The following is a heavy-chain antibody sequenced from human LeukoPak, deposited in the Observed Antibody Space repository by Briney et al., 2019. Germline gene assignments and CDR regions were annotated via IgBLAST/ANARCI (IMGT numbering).Heavy chain of an antibody. V-gene: IGHV4-59*01. J-gene: IGHJ4*02. Sequence: SETLSLTCTVSGGSISRYYWSWIRQPPGKGLEWIGYIYYSGTTNYNPSLESRVTISVDMSKNQFSLQLTSVTAADTAVYYCASVYYDSSGYYFDYWGQGTLVTVSS. CDR2: IYYSGTT. CDR3: ASVYYDSSGYYFDY. CDR1: GGSISRYY. D-gene: IGHD3-22*01.